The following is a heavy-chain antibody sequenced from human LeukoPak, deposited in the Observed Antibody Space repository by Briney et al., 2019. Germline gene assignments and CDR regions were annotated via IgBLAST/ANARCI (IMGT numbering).Heavy chain of an antibody. V-gene: IGHV3-30*02. CDR1: RLTFSSYG. J-gene: IGHJ3*01. Sequence: GGSLRLSCAASRLTFSSYGMHWVRRAPGKGLEWVAFIRFDGKTEYYADSVRGRFTISRDISKNTLNLQMNSLRAEDTAVYYCANAMVGATTEGGFDVWGQGTMVTVSS. CDR2: IRFDGKTE. D-gene: IGHD1-26*01. CDR3: ANAMVGATTEGGFDV.